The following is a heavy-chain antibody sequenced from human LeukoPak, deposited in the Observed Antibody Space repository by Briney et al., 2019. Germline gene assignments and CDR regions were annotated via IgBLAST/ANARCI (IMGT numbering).Heavy chain of an antibody. CDR2: INPNSGGT. V-gene: IGHV1-2*02. CDR3: ARASYQAPFDY. J-gene: IGHJ4*02. CDR1: AYTFTGYY. D-gene: IGHD2-2*01. Sequence: ASVTVSCTASAYTFTGYYMHWVRQAPGQGLEWMGWINPNSGGTNYAQNFQGRVTMTRDTSVSTAYMELSRLRSDDTAVYYCARASYQAPFDYWGQGTLVTVSS.